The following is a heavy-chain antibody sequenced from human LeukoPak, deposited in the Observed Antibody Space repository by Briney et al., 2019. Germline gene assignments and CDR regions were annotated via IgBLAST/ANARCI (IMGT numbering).Heavy chain of an antibody. CDR2: IGSSGSTV. CDR1: ALTFSSYA. CDR3: ARDTLEYSNSPDALDI. V-gene: IGHV3-48*02. D-gene: IGHD4-23*01. Sequence: GGSLRLSCAASALTFSSYAMTWVRQAPAKGLEWVSCIGSSGSTVYYADSVKGRFTISRDNAKNSLYMQMESLRDEDTAIYYCARDTLEYSNSPDALDIWGQGTMVTVSS. J-gene: IGHJ3*02.